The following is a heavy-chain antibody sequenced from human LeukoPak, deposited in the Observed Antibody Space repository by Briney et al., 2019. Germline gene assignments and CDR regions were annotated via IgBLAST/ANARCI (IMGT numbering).Heavy chain of an antibody. V-gene: IGHV3-7*01. CDR2: IKEDGSEK. CDR1: GFTFSSFY. CDR3: ARDYLSGLFDY. Sequence: GVSLRLSCAASGFTFSSFYMSWVRQAPGKGLEWVANIKEDGSEKYYVDSVKGRFTISRDNAKNSLSLQMTSLRAEDTAVYYCARDYLSGLFDYWGQGSLVTVSS. D-gene: IGHD1-26*01. J-gene: IGHJ4*02.